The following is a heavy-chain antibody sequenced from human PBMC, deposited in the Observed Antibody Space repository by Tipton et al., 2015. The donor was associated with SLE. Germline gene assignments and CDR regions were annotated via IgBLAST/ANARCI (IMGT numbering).Heavy chain of an antibody. CDR1: DGSISDYY. CDR3: ARLLNGGPGY. D-gene: IGHD3-10*01. J-gene: IGHJ4*02. V-gene: IGHV4-4*07. CDR2: IYASGST. Sequence: TLSLTCTVSDGSISDYYWTWIRQPAGEGLEWIGRIYASGSTNYNPSLRSRAAMSVDTSKSHFSLKLTSVTAADTAVYYCARLLNGGPGYWGQGTLVTVSS.